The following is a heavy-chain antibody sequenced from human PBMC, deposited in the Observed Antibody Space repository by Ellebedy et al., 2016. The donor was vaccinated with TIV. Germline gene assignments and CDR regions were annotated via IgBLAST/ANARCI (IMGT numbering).Heavy chain of an antibody. CDR2: TRDKPNSYTT. Sequence: PGGSLRLSCAASGFTFSDHYMDWVRQAPGKGLEWVGRTRDKPNSYTTEYAASVKGRFTISRDDSKNLLYLQMNSLKTEDTAVYYCATVTTSKWGQGTLVTVSS. D-gene: IGHD4-17*01. CDR1: GFTFSDHY. CDR3: ATVTTSK. V-gene: IGHV3-72*01. J-gene: IGHJ4*02.